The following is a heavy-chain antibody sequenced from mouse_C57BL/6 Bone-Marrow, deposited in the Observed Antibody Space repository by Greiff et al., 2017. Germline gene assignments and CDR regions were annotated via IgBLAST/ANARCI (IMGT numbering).Heavy chain of an antibody. Sequence: EVKLMESEGGLVQPGSSMKLSCTASGFTFSDYYMAWVRQVPEKGLEWVANINYDGSSTSYLDSLKSRFIISRDNAKNILYLQMSSLKSEDTATXYCAREGGYYGNGGWYFDVWGTGTTVTVSS. D-gene: IGHD2-1*01. CDR2: INYDGSST. CDR3: AREGGYYGNGGWYFDV. V-gene: IGHV5-16*01. J-gene: IGHJ1*03. CDR1: GFTFSDYY.